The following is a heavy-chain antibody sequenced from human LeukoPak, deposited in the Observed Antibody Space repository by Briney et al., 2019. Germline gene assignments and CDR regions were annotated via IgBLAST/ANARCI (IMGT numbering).Heavy chain of an antibody. CDR3: AREDRSWYCSSTSCYGRAFDI. V-gene: IGHV4-4*07. J-gene: IGHJ3*02. D-gene: IGHD2-2*01. CDR2: IYTSGST. CDR1: GGSISSYY. Sequence: SETLSLTCTVSGGSISSYYWSWIRQPAGKGLEWIGRIYTSGSTNYNPSLKSRVTMSVDTSKNQFSLKLSSVTAADTAVYYCAREDRSWYCSSTSCYGRAFDIWGQGTMVTVS.